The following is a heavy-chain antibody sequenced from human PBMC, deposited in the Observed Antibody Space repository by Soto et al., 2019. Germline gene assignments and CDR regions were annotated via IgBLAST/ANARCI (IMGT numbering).Heavy chain of an antibody. J-gene: IGHJ6*02. V-gene: IGHV2-5*02. CDR3: AHSGSGTYYSLFYYYGVDV. D-gene: IGHD3-10*01. CDR2: IYWDDDK. Sequence: QITLKESGPTLVKPTQTITLTCTFSGFSLTTSGAGVGWIRQSPGKALEWLALIYWDDDKRYSPSLKSRLTITKDTSKNQVVLTMANMDPVDTATYYCAHSGSGTYYSLFYYYGVDVWGQGTTVTVSS. CDR1: GFSLTTSGAG.